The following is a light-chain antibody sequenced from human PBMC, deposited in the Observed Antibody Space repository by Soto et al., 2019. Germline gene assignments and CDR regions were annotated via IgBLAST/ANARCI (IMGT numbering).Light chain of an antibody. CDR3: QQGDSLPLT. CDR1: QDISTW. CDR2: AAS. Sequence: DIQMTQSPSSVSASVGDRVTITCRASQDISTWVAWYQQKPGKAPKLLISAASTLQSGVPRRFSGSGSGTDFTLIISSLQPEDFATYFCQQGDSLPLTFGGGTKVQIK. J-gene: IGKJ4*01. V-gene: IGKV1-12*01.